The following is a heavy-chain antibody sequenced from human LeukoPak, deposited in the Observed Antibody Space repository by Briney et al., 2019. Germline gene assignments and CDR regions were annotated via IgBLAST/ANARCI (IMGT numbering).Heavy chain of an antibody. CDR3: ASSLYYDSSNYYYYMDV. D-gene: IGHD3-22*01. CDR1: GGSISSYY. Sequence: SETLSLTCTVSGGSISSYYWSWIRQPPGKGLEWIGYIYYSGSTNYNPSLKSRVTISVDTSKNQFSLKLSSVTAADTAVYYCASSLYYDSSNYYYYMDVWGKGTTVTVPS. V-gene: IGHV4-59*01. CDR2: IYYSGST. J-gene: IGHJ6*03.